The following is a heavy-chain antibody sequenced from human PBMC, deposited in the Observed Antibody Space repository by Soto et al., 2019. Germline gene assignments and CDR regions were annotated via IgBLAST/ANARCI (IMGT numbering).Heavy chain of an antibody. CDR3: ARARSGWSPPTLDY. D-gene: IGHD6-19*01. V-gene: IGHV3-33*01. CDR2: IWYDGSNK. Sequence: QVQLVESGGGVVQHGRSLRLSCAASGFTFSSYGMHWVRQAPGKGLEWVAVIWYDGSNKYYADSVKGRFTISRDNSKNTLYLQMNSLRAEDTAVYYCARARSGWSPPTLDYWGQGTLVTVSS. J-gene: IGHJ4*02. CDR1: GFTFSSYG.